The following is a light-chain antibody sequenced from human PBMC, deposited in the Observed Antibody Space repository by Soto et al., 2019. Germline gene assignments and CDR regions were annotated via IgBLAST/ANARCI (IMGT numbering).Light chain of an antibody. CDR2: GAS. Sequence: EIVLTQSPGTLSLSPGERATLSCRASQSVSSSYSAWYQQKPGQAPRLLIYGASSSATGIPDRFSGSGSGTDFTLTISRLEPEGFAVYYCQQYGSSFTFGPGTMVDIK. CDR1: QSVSSSY. CDR3: QQYGSSFT. J-gene: IGKJ3*01. V-gene: IGKV3-20*01.